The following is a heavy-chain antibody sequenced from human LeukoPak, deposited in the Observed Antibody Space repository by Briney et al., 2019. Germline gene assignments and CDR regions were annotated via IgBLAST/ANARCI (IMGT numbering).Heavy chain of an antibody. CDR2: IYYSGST. V-gene: IGHV4-59*01. CDR1: GDSINSDY. Sequence: SETLSLTCTVSGDSINSDYWSWLRQPPGKGLEWIGYIYYSGSTNYNPSLKSRVTISVDTSKNQFSLKLSSVTAADTAVYYCARAPYYYDSSGYSDAFDIWGQGTMVTVSS. CDR3: ARAPYYYDSSGYSDAFDI. D-gene: IGHD3-22*01. J-gene: IGHJ3*02.